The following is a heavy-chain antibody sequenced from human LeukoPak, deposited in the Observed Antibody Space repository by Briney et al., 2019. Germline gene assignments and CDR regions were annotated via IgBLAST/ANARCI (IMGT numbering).Heavy chain of an antibody. D-gene: IGHD2-21*02. V-gene: IGHV4-61*01. CDR1: GYSISSGYY. J-gene: IGHJ4*02. Sequence: PSETLSLTCTVSGYSISSGYYWSWIRQPPGKGLEWIGYIYYSGSTNYNPSLKSRVTISVDTSKNQFSLKLSSVTAADTAVYYCAREAYCGGDCYSGFDYWGQGTLVTVSS. CDR3: AREAYCGGDCYSGFDY. CDR2: IYYSGST.